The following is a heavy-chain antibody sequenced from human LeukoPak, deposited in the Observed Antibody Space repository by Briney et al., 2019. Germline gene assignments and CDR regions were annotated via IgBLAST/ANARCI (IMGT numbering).Heavy chain of an antibody. CDR2: ISGGGGST. CDR3: AKDRYNAVRNFDY. D-gene: IGHD5-24*01. CDR1: GFTFSSYA. J-gene: IGHJ4*02. Sequence: GGSLRLSCAASGFTFSSYAMSWVRQAPGKGLEWVSGISGGGGSTDYGDSGKGRFTISRDDSKNTLYLQMNSLRAEDTAVYYCAKDRYNAVRNFDYWGQGTLVTVSS. V-gene: IGHV3-23*01.